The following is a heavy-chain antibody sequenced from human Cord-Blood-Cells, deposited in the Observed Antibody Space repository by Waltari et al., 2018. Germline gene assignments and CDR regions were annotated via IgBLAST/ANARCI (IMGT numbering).Heavy chain of an antibody. CDR1: GGSISSHY. J-gene: IGHJ6*02. Sequence: QVQLQESGPGLVKPSETLSLTCTVSGGSISSHYWSWIRQPPGKGLEWIGYIYYSGSTNYNPSLKSRVTISVDTSNNQFSLKLSSVTAADTAVYYCARLPMPLGFYYGMDVWGQGTTVTVSS. CDR3: ARLPMPLGFYYGMDV. V-gene: IGHV4-59*11. D-gene: IGHD7-27*01. CDR2: IYYSGST.